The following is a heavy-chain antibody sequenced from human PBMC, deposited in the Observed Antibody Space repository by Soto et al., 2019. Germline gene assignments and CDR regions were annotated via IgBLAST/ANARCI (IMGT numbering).Heavy chain of an antibody. Sequence: GGSLRLSCAASGFTFSSYAMSWVRQAPGKGLEWVSAISGSGGSTCYADSVKGRFTISRDNSKNTLYLQMNSLRAEDTAVYYCAKLRVYCSSTSCYVEPYYFDYWGQGTLVTVSS. D-gene: IGHD2-2*01. CDR2: ISGSGGST. V-gene: IGHV3-23*01. J-gene: IGHJ4*02. CDR3: AKLRVYCSSTSCYVEPYYFDY. CDR1: GFTFSSYA.